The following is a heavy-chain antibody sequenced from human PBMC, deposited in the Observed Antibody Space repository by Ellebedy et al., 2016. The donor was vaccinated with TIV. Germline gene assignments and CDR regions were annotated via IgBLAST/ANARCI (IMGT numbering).Heavy chain of an antibody. CDR3: ARHSRYNYGYFAAPRKYYFDN. V-gene: IGHV4-4*02. CDR1: GGSISSSNW. J-gene: IGHJ4*02. D-gene: IGHD5-18*01. Sequence: SETLSLTCAVSGGSISSSNWWSWARQTPGKGLEWIGEIYHSGSTNYNPSLKSRVSISVDKSKNQFSLKLSSVTAADTAFYYCARHSRYNYGYFAAPRKYYFDNWGQGTLVTVSS. CDR2: IYHSGST.